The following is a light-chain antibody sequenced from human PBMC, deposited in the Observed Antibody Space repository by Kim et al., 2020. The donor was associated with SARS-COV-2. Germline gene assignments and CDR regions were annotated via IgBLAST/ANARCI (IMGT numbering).Light chain of an antibody. V-gene: IGLV1-44*01. CDR3: AAWDDTLNGRV. Sequence: QSVLTQPPSASGTPGQRVTMSCSGSNSNLGSNSVHWYQHLPGTAPKLLIYNDNQRPSGVPDRFSGSKSATSASLVISGLQSEDEADYYCAAWDDTLNGRVFGGGTKVTVL. CDR2: NDN. J-gene: IGLJ3*02. CDR1: NSNLGSNS.